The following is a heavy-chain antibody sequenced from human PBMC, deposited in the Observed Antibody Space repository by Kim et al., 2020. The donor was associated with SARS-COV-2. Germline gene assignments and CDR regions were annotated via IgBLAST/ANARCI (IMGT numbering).Heavy chain of an antibody. Sequence: SVKVSCKASGGTFSSYAISWVRQAPGQGLEWMGGIIPIFGTANYAQKFQGRVTITADESTSTAYMELSSLRSEDTAVYYCTIGIGRLWFGDRPEHYWGQGTLVTVSS. D-gene: IGHD3-10*01. J-gene: IGHJ4*02. V-gene: IGHV1-69*13. CDR3: TIGIGRLWFGDRPEHY. CDR2: IIPIFGTA. CDR1: GGTFSSYA.